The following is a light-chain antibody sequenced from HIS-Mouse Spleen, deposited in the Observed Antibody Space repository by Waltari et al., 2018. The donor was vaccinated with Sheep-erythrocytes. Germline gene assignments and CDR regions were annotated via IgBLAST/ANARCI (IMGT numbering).Light chain of an antibody. CDR3: SSYTSSSTSWV. Sequence: QSALTQPASVSGSPGQSITISCTGTSSDVGGYNYVSWYQQHPGKAPNLMIYDVSNRPSGVSNRFSGSKSGNTASLTISGLQAEDEADYYYSSYTSSSTSWVFGGGTKLTVL. V-gene: IGLV2-14*03. J-gene: IGLJ3*02. CDR2: DVS. CDR1: SSDVGGYNY.